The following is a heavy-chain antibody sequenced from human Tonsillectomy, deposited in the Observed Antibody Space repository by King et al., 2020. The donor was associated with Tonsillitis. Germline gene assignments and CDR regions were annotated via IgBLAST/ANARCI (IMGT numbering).Heavy chain of an antibody. CDR3: ARGGFHYFDY. D-gene: IGHD1-26*01. J-gene: IGHJ4*02. V-gene: IGHV4-30-2*01. CDR2: IYHSGST. CDR1: GGSISSGGYS. Sequence: QLQESGSGLVKPSQTLSLTCAVSGGSISSGGYSWGWIRQPPGKGLEWIGYIYHSGSTYYNPSLKSRVTISVDRSKNQFSLKLSSVTAADTAVYYCARGGFHYFDYWGQGTLVTVSS.